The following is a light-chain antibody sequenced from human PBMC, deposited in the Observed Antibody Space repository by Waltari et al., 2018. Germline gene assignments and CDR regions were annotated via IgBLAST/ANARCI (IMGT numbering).Light chain of an antibody. V-gene: IGKV3-20*01. J-gene: IGKJ4*01. Sequence: ETVLTQSPDTLSLSPGERATLPCRASQSVLGNYLAWYQHKPGQAPRLLIYGASSRATGIPDKFSGSGSGTDFTLTISRLEPEDFAVYYCQRYGNLPRGLTFGGGTKVEIK. CDR1: QSVLGNY. CDR2: GAS. CDR3: QRYGNLPRGLT.